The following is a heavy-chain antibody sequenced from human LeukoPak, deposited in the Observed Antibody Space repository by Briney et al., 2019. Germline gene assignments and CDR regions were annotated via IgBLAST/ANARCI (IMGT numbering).Heavy chain of an antibody. D-gene: IGHD6-6*01. CDR3: ARAPPAARRPFDI. Sequence: GGSLRLSCAASGFTFSSYAMHWVRQAPGKGLEWVAVISYDGSNKYYADSVKGRFTISRDNSKNTLYLQMSSLRAEDTAVYYCARAPPAARRPFDIWGQGTMVTVSS. J-gene: IGHJ3*02. CDR2: ISYDGSNK. V-gene: IGHV3-30*04. CDR1: GFTFSSYA.